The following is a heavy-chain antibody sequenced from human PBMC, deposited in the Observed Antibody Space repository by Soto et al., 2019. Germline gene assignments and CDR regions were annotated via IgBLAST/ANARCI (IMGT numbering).Heavy chain of an antibody. CDR1: GYTFTSYD. CDR3: ARGGYSYGSDHDAFDI. Sequence: ASVKVSCKASGYTFTSYDINWVRQATGQGLEWMGWMNPNSGNTGYAQKFQGRVTTTRNTSISTAYMELSSLRSEDTAVYYCARGGYSYGSDHDAFDIWGQGTMVTVSS. J-gene: IGHJ3*02. D-gene: IGHD5-18*01. CDR2: MNPNSGNT. V-gene: IGHV1-8*01.